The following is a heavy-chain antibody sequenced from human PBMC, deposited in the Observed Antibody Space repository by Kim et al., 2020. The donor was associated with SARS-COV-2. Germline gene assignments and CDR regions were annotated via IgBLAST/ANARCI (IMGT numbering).Heavy chain of an antibody. V-gene: IGHV3-23*03. Sequence: GGSLRLSCAASGFTFSSYAMSWVRQAPGKGLEWVSVIYSGGSSTYYADSVKGRFTISRDNSKNTLYLQMNSLRAEDTAVYYCAVVVAAMASYWGQGTLVTVSS. D-gene: IGHD2-15*01. CDR1: GFTFSSYA. CDR2: IYSGGSST. CDR3: AVVVAAMASY. J-gene: IGHJ4*02.